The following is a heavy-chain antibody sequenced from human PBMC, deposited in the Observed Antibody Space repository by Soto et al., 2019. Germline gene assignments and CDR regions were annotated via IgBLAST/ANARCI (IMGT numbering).Heavy chain of an antibody. CDR2: IYSGGST. Sequence: EVQLVESGGGLIQPGGSLRLSCAASGFTVSSNYMSWVRQAPGKGLEWVSVIYSGGSTYYADSVKGRFTISRDNSKNTLYLQMNSLRAEDTAVYYCARDGPDSSGCPSPPDYWGQGTLVTVSS. V-gene: IGHV3-53*01. CDR3: ARDGPDSSGCPSPPDY. CDR1: GFTVSSNY. D-gene: IGHD6-19*01. J-gene: IGHJ4*02.